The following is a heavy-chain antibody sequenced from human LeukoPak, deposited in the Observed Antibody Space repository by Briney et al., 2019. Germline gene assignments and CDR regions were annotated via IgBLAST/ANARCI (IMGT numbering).Heavy chain of an antibody. J-gene: IGHJ4*02. Sequence: GRSLRLSCAASGFTFSSYVMHWVRQAPGKGLGWVAIISYDGSNEYYADSVKGRFTISRDNSKNTLYLQRNSLRAADTAVYYCARGKGTSYLSSFDYWGQGTLVTVSS. CDR2: ISYDGSNE. CDR3: ARGKGTSYLSSFDY. V-gene: IGHV3-30*04. CDR1: GFTFSSYV. D-gene: IGHD6-6*01.